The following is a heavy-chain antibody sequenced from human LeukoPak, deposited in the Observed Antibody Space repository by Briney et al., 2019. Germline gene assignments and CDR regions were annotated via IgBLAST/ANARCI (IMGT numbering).Heavy chain of an antibody. Sequence: GGSLRLSCAASGFMFSSYWMGWVRQVPGKGLEWVANINQDGSEKYCVDSVKGRFTISRDNAENSLYLQMNSLRAEDTAVYYCARDWTSLIRGVGIDCWGQGILVTVSS. CDR3: ARDWTSLIRGVGIDC. V-gene: IGHV3-7*01. CDR2: INQDGSEK. CDR1: GFMFSSYW. J-gene: IGHJ4*02. D-gene: IGHD3-10*01.